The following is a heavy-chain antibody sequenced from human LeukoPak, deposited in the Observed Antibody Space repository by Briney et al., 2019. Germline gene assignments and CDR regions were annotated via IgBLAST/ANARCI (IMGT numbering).Heavy chain of an antibody. J-gene: IGHJ4*02. V-gene: IGHV1-69*06. CDR3: ARDEYSSSILFDY. CDR2: IIPIFGTA. D-gene: IGHD6-6*01. CDR1: GGTFSSYA. Sequence: GASVKVSCKASGGTFSSYAISWVRQAPGQGLEWMGGIIPIFGTANYAQKFQGRVTITADKSTSTAYMELSRLRSDDTAVYYCARDEYSSSILFDYWGQGTLVTVSS.